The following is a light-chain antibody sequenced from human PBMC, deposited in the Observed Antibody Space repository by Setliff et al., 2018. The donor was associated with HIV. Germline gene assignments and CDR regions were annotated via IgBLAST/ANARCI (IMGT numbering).Light chain of an antibody. J-gene: IGLJ1*01. CDR3: ATWDDSLNGNV. Sequence: QSVLTQPPSASGTPGQRVTISCSGSSSNIGSNIVNWYQHLPGTAPKLLIYRNNQRPSGVPDRFSGSKSDTSASLAISGLQSEDEADYYCATWDDSLNGNVFGSGTKVTVL. CDR1: SSNIGSNI. V-gene: IGLV1-44*01. CDR2: RNN.